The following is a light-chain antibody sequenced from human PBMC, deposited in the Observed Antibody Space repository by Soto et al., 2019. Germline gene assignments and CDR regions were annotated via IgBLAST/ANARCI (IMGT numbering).Light chain of an antibody. Sequence: QSALTQPASVSGPPGQSITISCTGSSSDIGGHNYVSWYQHHPDKAPKLVIYEVSDRPLGVSNRFSGSKSGNTASLTISGLQTEDEADYHCSSYTSADSWVFGGGTKLTVL. CDR2: EVS. CDR3: SSYTSADSWV. V-gene: IGLV2-14*01. CDR1: SSDIGGHNY. J-gene: IGLJ3*02.